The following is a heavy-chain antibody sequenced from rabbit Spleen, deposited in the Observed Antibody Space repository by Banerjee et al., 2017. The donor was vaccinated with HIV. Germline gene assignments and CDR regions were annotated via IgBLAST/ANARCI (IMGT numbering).Heavy chain of an antibody. J-gene: IGHJ4*01. CDR3: ARDGAGGSYFAL. Sequence: QEQLVESGGGLVQPEGSLTLTCKASGVSFSDKDVMCWVRQAAGKGLEWIACIDIGSSGFTYFASWAKGRFTISKTSSTTVTLQMTSLTAADTATYFCARDGAGGSYFALWGQGTLVTVS. V-gene: IGHV1S45*01. D-gene: IGHD8-1*01. CDR2: IDIGSSGFT. CDR1: GVSFSDKDV.